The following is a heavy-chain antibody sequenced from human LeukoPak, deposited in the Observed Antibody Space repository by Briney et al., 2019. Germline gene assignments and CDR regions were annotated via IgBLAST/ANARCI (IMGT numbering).Heavy chain of an antibody. CDR1: GGSISSYY. CDR2: IYYSGST. CDR3: ARGNWNLVFDY. Sequence: PSETLSLTCTVSGGSISSYYWSWIRQPPGKGLEWIGYIYYSGSTNYNPSLKSRVPISVDTSKNQFSLKLSSVTAADTAVYYCARGNWNLVFDYWGQGTLVTVSS. D-gene: IGHD1-7*01. J-gene: IGHJ4*02. V-gene: IGHV4-59*01.